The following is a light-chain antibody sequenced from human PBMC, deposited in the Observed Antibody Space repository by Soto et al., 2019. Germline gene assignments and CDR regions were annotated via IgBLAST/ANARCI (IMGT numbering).Light chain of an antibody. Sequence: AIQMTQSPSSLSASVGDRVTITCRASQGVGNDLGWYQQKPGKAPKLLIYHASTFHNGVSSRFSGSGSGTDFNLTISSLQPEDFATYYCLQDNSNPLTFGGGTKVGIK. V-gene: IGKV1-6*01. CDR3: LQDNSNPLT. CDR1: QGVGND. CDR2: HAS. J-gene: IGKJ4*01.